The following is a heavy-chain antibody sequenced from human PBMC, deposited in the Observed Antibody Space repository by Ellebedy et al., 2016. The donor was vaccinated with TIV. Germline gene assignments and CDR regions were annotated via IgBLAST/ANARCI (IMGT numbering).Heavy chain of an antibody. V-gene: IGHV3-13*01. CDR3: AGAGSGDAFDI. J-gene: IGHJ3*02. Sequence: GGSLRLSXAASGFTFSRHDMHWVRQATGKGLEWVSSIGTAGDTCYPGSVKGRFTISREDGKNSLYLQMNSLRAGDTAVYYCAGAGSGDAFDIWGQGTMVTVSS. CDR2: IGTAGDT. D-gene: IGHD6-19*01. CDR1: GFTFSRHD.